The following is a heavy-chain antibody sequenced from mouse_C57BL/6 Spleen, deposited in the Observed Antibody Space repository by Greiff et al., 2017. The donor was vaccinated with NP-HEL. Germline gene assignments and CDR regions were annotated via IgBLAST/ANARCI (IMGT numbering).Heavy chain of an antibody. Sequence: EVQLQQSGPALVKPGASVKIPCKASGYTFTDYNMDWVKQSHGKSLEWIGDINPNNGGTIYNQKFKGKATLTVDKSSSTAYMELRSLTSEDTAVYYCARDDYDGYYAMDYWGQGTSVTVSS. CDR1: GYTFTDYN. CDR2: INPNNGGT. CDR3: ARDDYDGYYAMDY. D-gene: IGHD2-4*01. J-gene: IGHJ4*01. V-gene: IGHV1-18*01.